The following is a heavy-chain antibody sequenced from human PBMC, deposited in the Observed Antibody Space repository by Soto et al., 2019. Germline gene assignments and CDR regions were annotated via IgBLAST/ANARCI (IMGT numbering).Heavy chain of an antibody. V-gene: IGHV1-69*08. D-gene: IGHD3-10*01. J-gene: IGHJ4*02. CDR2: IIPFHGVT. Sequence: QVQLVQSGAEVKKPGSSVKVSCKASGGTLSPYTINWVRQAPGQGLEWMGRIIPFHGVTNYAQKFQARVTITADKSTSTAYKELSGLRFEDTAMYYCTRDWEITVSTWSFGGFWGRGTLVTVSS. CDR1: GGTLSPYT. CDR3: TRDWEITVSTWSFGGF.